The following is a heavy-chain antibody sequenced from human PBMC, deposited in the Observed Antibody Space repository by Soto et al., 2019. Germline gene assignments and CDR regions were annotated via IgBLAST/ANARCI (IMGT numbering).Heavy chain of an antibody. Sequence: GGSLRLSCAASGFSFSTYTMNWVRQAPGKGLEWVSYISSTSNTIYYADSVKGRFTISRDNAKNSLYLQMNSLRAEDTAVYYCARVFAVADFDYWGQGTLVNVSS. CDR2: ISSTSNTI. J-gene: IGHJ4*02. CDR3: ARVFAVADFDY. V-gene: IGHV3-48*01. CDR1: GFSFSTYT. D-gene: IGHD6-19*01.